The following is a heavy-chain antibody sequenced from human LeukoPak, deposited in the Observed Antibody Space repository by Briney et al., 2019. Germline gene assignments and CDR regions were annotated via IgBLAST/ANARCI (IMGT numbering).Heavy chain of an antibody. CDR1: GFTFSSYG. CDR3: ANPVGDYGKGVY. J-gene: IGHJ4*02. V-gene: IGHV3-23*01. CDR2: ISGSGGST. D-gene: IGHD4-17*01. Sequence: TGGSLRLSCAASGFTFSSYGMSWVRQAPGKGLEWVSAISGSGGSTYYADSVKGRFTISRDNSKNTLYLQMNSLRAEDTAVYYCANPVGDYGKGVYWGQGTLVTVSS.